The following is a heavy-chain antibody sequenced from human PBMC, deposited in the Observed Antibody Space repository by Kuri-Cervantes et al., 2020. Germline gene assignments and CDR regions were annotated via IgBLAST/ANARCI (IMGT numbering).Heavy chain of an antibody. V-gene: IGHV3-66*01. CDR2: IYSGGST. CDR3: ARGWFGELGGYYFDY. CDR1: GFTVSSNY. J-gene: IGHJ4*02. D-gene: IGHD3-10*01. Sequence: GGSLRLSRAASGFTVSSNYMSWVRQAPGKGLEWVSVIYSGGSTYYADSVKGRFTISRDNSKNTLYLQMNSLRAEDTAVYYCARGWFGELGGYYFDYWGQGTLVTVSS.